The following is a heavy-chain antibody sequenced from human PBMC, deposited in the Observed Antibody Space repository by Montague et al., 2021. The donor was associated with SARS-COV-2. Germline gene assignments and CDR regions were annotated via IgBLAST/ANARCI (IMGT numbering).Heavy chain of an antibody. D-gene: IGHD6-13*01. J-gene: IGHJ6*02. V-gene: IGHV3-66*01. CDR1: GFTVSSNY. CDR2: IYSGGST. Sequence: SLRLSCAASGFTVSSNYMSWVRQAPGKGLEWVSDIYSGGSTYYADSVKGRFTITRDNSKNTLYLQMNSLRAEDTAVYYCARDTPKQLNYYYGMDVWGQGTTVTVSS. CDR3: ARDTPKQLNYYYGMDV.